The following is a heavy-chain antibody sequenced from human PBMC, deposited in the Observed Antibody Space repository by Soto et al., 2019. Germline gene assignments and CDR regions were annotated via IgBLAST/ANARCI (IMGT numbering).Heavy chain of an antibody. J-gene: IGHJ4*02. CDR3: ARGGGSYYRSTAPDY. CDR2: IYYSGST. D-gene: IGHD1-26*01. CDR1: GGSISSGGYF. V-gene: IGHV4-31*03. Sequence: QVQLQESGPGLVEPSQTLSLTCTVSGGSISSGGYFWSWIRQHPGRGLEWIGYIYYSGSTYYNPSLKSRVTTSVDTSKNQFSLMLSSVTAADTAVYYCARGGGSYYRSTAPDYWGQGTLVTVSS.